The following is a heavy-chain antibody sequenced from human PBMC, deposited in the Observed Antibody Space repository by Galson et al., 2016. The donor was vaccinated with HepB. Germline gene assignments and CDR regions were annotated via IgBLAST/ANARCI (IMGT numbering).Heavy chain of an antibody. CDR3: ARHPPGRYTSASPFGP. V-gene: IGHV5-51*01. J-gene: IGHJ5*02. CDR1: GFNFTTYW. Sequence: QSGAEVKKPGESLQISCKGSGFNFTTYWIGWVRQMPGKGLEWMGIIFPGDSDTRYNPSFEGRVTTSADTSTSTAYLQWGSLKTSDTAIYFCARHPPGRYTSASPFGPWGQGTLVTVSS. CDR2: IFPGDSDT. D-gene: IGHD2-2*02.